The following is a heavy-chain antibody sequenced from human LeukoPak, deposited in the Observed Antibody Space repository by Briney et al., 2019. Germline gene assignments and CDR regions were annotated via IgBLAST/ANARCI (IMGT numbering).Heavy chain of an antibody. D-gene: IGHD1-14*01. V-gene: IGHV3-23*01. CDR1: GFTFSSYA. CDR3: AKYRTTSAPPRNFDY. J-gene: IGHJ4*02. CDR2: IGSDSGAI. Sequence: GWSLRLSCAASGFTFSSYAMIWARQAPGKGLEWVSVIGSDSGAIQYADSVKGRFTVSRDNSKNTLYLQMNSLRADNTAIYYCAKYRTTSAPPRNFDYWGQGTLVTVSS.